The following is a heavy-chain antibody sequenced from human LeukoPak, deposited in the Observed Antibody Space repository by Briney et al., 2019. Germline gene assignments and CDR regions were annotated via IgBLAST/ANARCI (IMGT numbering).Heavy chain of an antibody. J-gene: IGHJ4*02. V-gene: IGHV4-34*01. Sequence: SETLSLTCAVYGGSFSGYYWSWIRQPPGKGLEWIGEIYHSGSTNYNPSLKSRVTISVDTSKNQFALKLSSVTAADTDVYYCARGFDSSGHYDSWGQGTLVTVSP. CDR1: GGSFSGYY. CDR2: IYHSGST. CDR3: ARGFDSSGHYDS. D-gene: IGHD3-22*01.